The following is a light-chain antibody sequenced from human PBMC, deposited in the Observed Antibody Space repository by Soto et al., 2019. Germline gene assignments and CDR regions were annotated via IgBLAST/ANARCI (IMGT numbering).Light chain of an antibody. J-gene: IGKJ3*01. CDR3: QQRV. CDR2: DAS. CDR1: QSVSSY. V-gene: IGKV3-11*01. Sequence: EIVLTQSPATLSLSPGERATLSCRASQSVSSYLAWYQQKPGQAPRLLIYDASNRVTGIPARFSGSGSGTDFTRTISSLEPEDFAVYYCQQRVFGPGTKVDIK.